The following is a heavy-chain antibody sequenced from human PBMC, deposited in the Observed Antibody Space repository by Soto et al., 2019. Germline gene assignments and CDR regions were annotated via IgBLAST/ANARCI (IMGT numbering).Heavy chain of an antibody. D-gene: IGHD3-3*01. Sequence: SETLSLTCTVSGGSISSGGYYWSWIRQHPGKGLEWIGYIYYSGSTYYNPSLKSRVTISVDTSKNQFSLKLSSVTAADTAVYYCASAPLTIFGVVPPLFDYWGQGTLVTVSS. J-gene: IGHJ4*02. CDR1: GGSISSGGYY. CDR2: IYYSGST. V-gene: IGHV4-31*03. CDR3: ASAPLTIFGVVPPLFDY.